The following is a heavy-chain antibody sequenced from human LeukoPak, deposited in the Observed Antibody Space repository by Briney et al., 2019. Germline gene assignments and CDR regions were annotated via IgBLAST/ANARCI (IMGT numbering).Heavy chain of an antibody. CDR2: ISGSGGST. CDR1: GFTFSSYA. CDR3: AKDPFLAAAAPYYYYYYMDV. Sequence: QPGGSLRLSCAASGFTFSSYAMSWVRQAPGKGLEWVSAISGSGGSTYYADSVKGRFTISRDNSKNTLYLQMNSLRAEDTAVYYCAKDPFLAAAAPYYYYYYMDVWGKGTTVTVSS. V-gene: IGHV3-23*01. D-gene: IGHD6-13*01. J-gene: IGHJ6*03.